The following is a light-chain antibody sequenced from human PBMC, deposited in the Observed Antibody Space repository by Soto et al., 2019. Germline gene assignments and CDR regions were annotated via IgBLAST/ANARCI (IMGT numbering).Light chain of an antibody. V-gene: IGLV2-14*01. CDR1: SSDIGGYNY. CDR2: EVS. CDR3: SSYTSSSTLV. Sequence: QSALTQPTSVSGSPGQSITISCTGVSSDIGGYNYVSWYQQHPGKAPKLMICEVSNRPSGVSNRFSGSKSANTASLTISGLQAEDEADYYCSSYTSSSTLVFGTGTKLTVL. J-gene: IGLJ1*01.